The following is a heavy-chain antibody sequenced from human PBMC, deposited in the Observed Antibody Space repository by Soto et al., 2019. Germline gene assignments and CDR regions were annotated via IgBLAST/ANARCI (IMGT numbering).Heavy chain of an antibody. V-gene: IGHV4-39*07. CDR1: GGSISSSSYY. Sequence: SETLSLTCAVSGGSISSSSYYWGWIRQPPGKGLEWIGYIYFSGGTNYNPSLKSRVTISVDTSKNQFSLKLSSVTAADTAVYYCARESRSWYGSIWDYWGQGTLVTVSS. J-gene: IGHJ4*02. CDR3: ARESRSWYGSIWDY. D-gene: IGHD6-13*01. CDR2: IYFSGGT.